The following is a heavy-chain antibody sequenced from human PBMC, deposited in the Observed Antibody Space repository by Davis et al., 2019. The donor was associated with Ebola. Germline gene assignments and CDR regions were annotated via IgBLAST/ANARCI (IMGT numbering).Heavy chain of an antibody. CDR1: GFTVSSNY. D-gene: IGHD5-18*01. CDR2: ISSDSDYI. V-gene: IGHV3-21*01. CDR3: AKGISPDTAMDY. J-gene: IGHJ4*02. Sequence: GESLKISCAASGFTVSSNYMSWVRQAPGKGLEWVSSISSDSDYIYYADSAKGRFTISRDNAKNSLYLQMNSLRPEDTALYYCAKGISPDTAMDYWGQGTLVTVSS.